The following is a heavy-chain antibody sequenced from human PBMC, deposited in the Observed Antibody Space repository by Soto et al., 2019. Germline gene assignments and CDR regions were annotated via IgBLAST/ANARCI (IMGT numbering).Heavy chain of an antibody. V-gene: IGHV1-46*01. CDR3: ARRYSNYDILTGYRGYYFDY. Sequence: QVQLVQSGAEVKKPGASVKVSCKASGYTFTSYYMHWVRQAPGQGLEWMGIINPSGGSTSYEQKSQGRVTMTRDTPTSTVYMELSSLRSEDTAVYYCARRYSNYDILTGYRGYYFDYWGQGTLVTVSS. D-gene: IGHD3-9*01. J-gene: IGHJ4*02. CDR2: INPSGGST. CDR1: GYTFTSYY.